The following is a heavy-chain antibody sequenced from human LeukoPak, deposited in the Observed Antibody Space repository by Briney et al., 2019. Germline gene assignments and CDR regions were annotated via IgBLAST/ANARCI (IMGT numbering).Heavy chain of an antibody. D-gene: IGHD2-2*01. CDR1: GFPFSSYA. J-gene: IGHJ6*03. Sequence: GSLSLSCAASGFPFSSYAMHWVRPAPGKGLEYVPAISSNGGSTYYANSVKGRFTISRDNSKNTLYLQMGSLRAEDMAVYYCARTVYPRDCSSTSCYPNRYYYYMDVWGKGTTVTVSS. CDR2: ISSNGGST. CDR3: ARTVYPRDCSSTSCYPNRYYYYMDV. V-gene: IGHV3-64*01.